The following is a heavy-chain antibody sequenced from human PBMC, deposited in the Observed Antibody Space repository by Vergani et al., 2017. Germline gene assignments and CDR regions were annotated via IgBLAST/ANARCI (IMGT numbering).Heavy chain of an antibody. CDR1: GYIFTSYC. Sequence: EVPLVQSGAEVTKPGESLRISCKGSGYIFTSYCISCVRPLPATGLERMGRVGPSDSYTNYSPSFQGHVTISADKSISTAYLQWSSLKASDTAMYYCARHNRPGEYCSGGSCYFYYYYGMDVWGQGTTVTVSS. D-gene: IGHD2-15*01. J-gene: IGHJ6*02. CDR2: VGPSDSYT. CDR3: ARHNRPGEYCSGGSCYFYYYYGMDV. V-gene: IGHV5-10-1*01.